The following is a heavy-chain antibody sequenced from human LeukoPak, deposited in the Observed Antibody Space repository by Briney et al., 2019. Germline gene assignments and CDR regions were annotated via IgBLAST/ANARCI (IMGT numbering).Heavy chain of an antibody. J-gene: IGHJ5*02. Sequence: SETLSLTCTVSGGSISSYYWSWIRQPAGKGLEWIGRIYTSGSTNCNPSLKSRVTMSVDTSKNQFSLKLSSVTAADTAVYYCAREPEYCSSTSCYAEFDPWGQGTLVTVSS. CDR2: IYTSGST. D-gene: IGHD2-2*01. CDR3: AREPEYCSSTSCYAEFDP. CDR1: GGSISSYY. V-gene: IGHV4-4*07.